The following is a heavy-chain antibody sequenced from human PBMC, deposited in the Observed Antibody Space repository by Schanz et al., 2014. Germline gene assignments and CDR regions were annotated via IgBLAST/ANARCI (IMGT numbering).Heavy chain of an antibody. J-gene: IGHJ3*02. CDR3: ARDGYSVVVISATESFDI. CDR2: ISSGGGST. CDR1: GFSFTTYA. V-gene: IGHV3-23*01. D-gene: IGHD2-15*01. Sequence: EVQLLESGGGLVQPGGSLRLSCASSGFSFTTYAMSWVRQAPGKGLEWVSSISSGGGSTYYADSVKGRFTISRDNSKNTLYLQMSSLRAEDTAVYYCARDGYSVVVISATESFDIWGQGTMVTVSP.